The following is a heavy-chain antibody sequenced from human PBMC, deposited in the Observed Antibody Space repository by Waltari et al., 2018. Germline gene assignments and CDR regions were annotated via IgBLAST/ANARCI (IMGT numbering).Heavy chain of an antibody. Sequence: EVQLAESGGGLVQPGGSLRLSWAASGSILSSYWMTWVRQAPGEGLEWVAKIKEDGSEIYYVDSVRGRFTVSRDNAKNSLFLQMTSLGVEDTAVYYCATGSVTHTYWGQGTLVSVSA. CDR3: ATGSVTHTY. D-gene: IGHD2-21*02. J-gene: IGHJ4*02. CDR2: IKEDGSEI. V-gene: IGHV3-7*01. CDR1: GSILSSYW.